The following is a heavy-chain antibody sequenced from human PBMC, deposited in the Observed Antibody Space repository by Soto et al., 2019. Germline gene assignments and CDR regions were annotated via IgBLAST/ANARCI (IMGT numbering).Heavy chain of an antibody. V-gene: IGHV3-72*01. J-gene: IGHJ5*01. CDR1: GFTFSDHY. Sequence: EAQLVESGGGLVQPGGSLRLSCAASGFTFSDHYMDWVRQSPGKGLEWVGRIRNKANRYTTEYAASVKGRCTISRDDSRNSLYLQMNSLKTENTAVYYCTRVDPLAPGTLDSWGQGTLVTVSS. D-gene: IGHD6-13*01. CDR3: TRVDPLAPGTLDS. CDR2: IRNKANRYTT.